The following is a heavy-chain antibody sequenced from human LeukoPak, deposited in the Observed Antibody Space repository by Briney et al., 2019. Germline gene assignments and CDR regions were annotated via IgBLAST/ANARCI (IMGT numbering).Heavy chain of an antibody. CDR2: LYSGGNT. CDR3: ARTLYGFYFDY. D-gene: IGHD2/OR15-2a*01. Sequence: GGSLRLSCAASGFTVSSNYISWVRQAPGKGLEWLPVLYSGGNTYYADSVKGRFTISRANSQNTLFLQMNSLRDEDTAVYYCARTLYGFYFDYWGQGTLVTVSS. CDR1: GFTVSSNY. V-gene: IGHV3-66*01. J-gene: IGHJ4*02.